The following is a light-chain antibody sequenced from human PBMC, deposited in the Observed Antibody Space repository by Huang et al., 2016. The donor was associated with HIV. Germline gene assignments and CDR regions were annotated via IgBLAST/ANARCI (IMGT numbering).Light chain of an antibody. CDR1: QSVNTN. Sequence: VMMSQSPATLAASPGERVTLSCGASQSVNTNLAWYQQKPGQPPRRPIYAASTRATGVPARFAGSGSGTEFTLTIDSLQSDDFAVYYCQQYNKWPPEYTFGQGTRLEIK. V-gene: IGKV3-15*01. J-gene: IGKJ2*01. CDR3: QQYNKWPPEYT. CDR2: AAS.